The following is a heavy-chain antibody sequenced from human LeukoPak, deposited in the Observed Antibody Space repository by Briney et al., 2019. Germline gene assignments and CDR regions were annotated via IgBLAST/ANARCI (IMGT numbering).Heavy chain of an antibody. CDR1: GFTFDDYA. CDR2: ISSSSSYI. CDR3: ARDSYFDY. V-gene: IGHV3-21*01. Sequence: GGSLRLSCAASGFTFDDYAMHWIRQAPGKGLEWVSSISSSSSYIYYADSVKGRFTISRDNAKNSLYLQMNSLRAEDTAVYYCARDSYFDYWGQGTLVTVSS. J-gene: IGHJ4*02.